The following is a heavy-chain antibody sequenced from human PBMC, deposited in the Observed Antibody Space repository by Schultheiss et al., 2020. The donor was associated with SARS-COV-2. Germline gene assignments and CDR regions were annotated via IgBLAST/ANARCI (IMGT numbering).Heavy chain of an antibody. D-gene: IGHD3-10*01. CDR1: GLSFTTYG. Sequence: GESLKISCAASGLSFTTYGMHWVRQAPGKGLEWVAVISKDGSSEYYTDSVKGRFTISRDNAKNTLYLQMNSLRAEDTAVYYCARDRSITMVQGVIHYFDYWGQGTLVTVSS. CDR2: ISKDGSSE. J-gene: IGHJ4*02. CDR3: ARDRSITMVQGVIHYFDY. V-gene: IGHV3-30*03.